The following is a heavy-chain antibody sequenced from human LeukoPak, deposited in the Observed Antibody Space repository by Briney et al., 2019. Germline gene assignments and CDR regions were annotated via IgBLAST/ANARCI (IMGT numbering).Heavy chain of an antibody. CDR3: ARESSPGYSYGYPLAY. CDR1: GFTFSSYS. Sequence: GGSLRLSCAASGFTFSSYSMNWVRQAPGKGLEWVSSISSSSSYIYYADSVKGRFTIYRDNAKNSLYLQMNSLRADDTAVYYCARESSPGYSYGYPLAYWGQGTLVTVSS. J-gene: IGHJ4*02. D-gene: IGHD5-18*01. V-gene: IGHV3-21*01. CDR2: ISSSSSYI.